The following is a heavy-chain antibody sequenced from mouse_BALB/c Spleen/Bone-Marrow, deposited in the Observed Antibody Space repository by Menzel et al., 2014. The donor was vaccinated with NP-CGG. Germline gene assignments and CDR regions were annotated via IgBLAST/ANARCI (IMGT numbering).Heavy chain of an antibody. CDR3: ARYDYGWYFYV. D-gene: IGHD1-1*01. V-gene: IGHV14-3*02. J-gene: IGHJ1*01. CDR1: GFNIKDTY. CDR2: IDPANGNT. Sequence: VQLQQSGAELVKPGVSVKLSCTASGFNIKDTYMHWVKQRPEQGLEWIGRIDPANGNTKYDPKFQGKATITADTSSNTAYLQLSSLTSEDTAVYYCARYDYGWYFYVWGAGTPVTVSS.